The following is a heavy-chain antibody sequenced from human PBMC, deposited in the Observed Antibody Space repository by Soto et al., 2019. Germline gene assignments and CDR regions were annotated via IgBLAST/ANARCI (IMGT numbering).Heavy chain of an antibody. CDR1: GFTFSSYG. V-gene: IGHV3-30*18. CDR2: ISYDGSNK. J-gene: IGHJ4*02. CDR3: AKDRTYYDSSGYPDY. Sequence: PGGSLRLSCAASGFTFSSYGMHWVRQAPGKGLEWVAVISYDGSNKYYADSVKGRFTISRDNSKNTLYLQMNSLRAEDTAVYYCAKDRTYYDSSGYPDYWGQGTLVTVSS. D-gene: IGHD3-22*01.